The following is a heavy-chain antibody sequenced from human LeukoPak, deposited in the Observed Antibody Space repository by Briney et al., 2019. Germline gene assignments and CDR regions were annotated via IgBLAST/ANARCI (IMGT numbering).Heavy chain of an antibody. J-gene: IGHJ3*02. D-gene: IGHD6-19*01. CDR3: ARGAAVAGTSAFDI. V-gene: IGHV1-45*02. Sequence: SVKVSCKVSGYTLTELSMHWVRQAPGQALEWMGWITPFNGNTNYAQKFQDRVTITRDRSMSTAYMELSSLRSEDTAMYYCARGAAVAGTSAFDIWGQGTMVTVSS. CDR2: ITPFNGNT. CDR1: GYTLTELS.